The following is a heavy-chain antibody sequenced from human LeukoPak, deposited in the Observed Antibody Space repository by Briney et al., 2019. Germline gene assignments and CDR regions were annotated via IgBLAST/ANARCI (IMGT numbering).Heavy chain of an antibody. Sequence: GRSLRLSCAASGFTFSSYGMHWVRQAPGKGLEWLAVISYDGSNKYYADSVKGRFTISRDNSKNTLYLQMNSLRAEDTAVYYCAKDDGSGSSHYYYGMDVWGKGTPVIVSS. CDR3: AKDDGSGSSHYYYGMDV. CDR2: ISYDGSNK. CDR1: GFTFSSYG. V-gene: IGHV3-30*18. J-gene: IGHJ6*04. D-gene: IGHD3-10*01.